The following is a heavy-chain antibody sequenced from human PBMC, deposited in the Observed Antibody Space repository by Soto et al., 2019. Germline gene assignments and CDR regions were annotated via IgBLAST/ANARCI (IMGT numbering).Heavy chain of an antibody. V-gene: IGHV3-30*18. CDR2: ISYDGSDK. CDR1: GFTFRIYG. J-gene: IGHJ4*02. Sequence: ESGGGVVEPGRSLRRSCAASGFTFRIYGMHWVRQAPGKGLEWVAVISYDGSDKYYGDSAKGRFTISRDNSKNTQYLLRNSRRTEDTAIYYCAKDDYGDQGGFDYWGQGTLVSVSS. CDR3: AKDDYGDQGGFDY. D-gene: IGHD4-17*01.